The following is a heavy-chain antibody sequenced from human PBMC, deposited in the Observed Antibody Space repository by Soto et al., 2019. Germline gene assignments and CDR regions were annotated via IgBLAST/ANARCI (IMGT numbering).Heavy chain of an antibody. CDR1: GYRFTTYW. D-gene: IGHD1-26*01. CDR3: ARQELSGDYYYYGMDV. CDR2: IYPGDFDT. V-gene: IGHV5-51*01. J-gene: IGHJ6*02. Sequence: VESLKISCKGSGYRFTTYWIGCFLQMPVKGLEWMGIIYPGDFDTRYSPSFQGQVTISADKSISTAYLQWSSLKASDTAMYYCARQELSGDYYYYGMDVWGQGTTVTVSS.